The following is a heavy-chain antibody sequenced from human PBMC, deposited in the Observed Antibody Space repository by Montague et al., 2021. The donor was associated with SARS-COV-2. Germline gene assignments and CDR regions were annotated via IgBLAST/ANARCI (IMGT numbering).Heavy chain of an antibody. CDR2: FSYTWNT. V-gene: IGHV4-39*01. CDR3: LSGYDGAGDY. D-gene: IGHD5-12*01. J-gene: IGHJ4*02. CDR1: GGSISSSGYF. Sequence: SETLSLTCSVSGGSISSSGYFWGWVRHPPGKGLEWIGSFSYTWNTHYSPSLKRQLTISADTTKNQFSLRLSSVTAADTAVYFCLSGYDGAGDYWGQGTLVTVSS.